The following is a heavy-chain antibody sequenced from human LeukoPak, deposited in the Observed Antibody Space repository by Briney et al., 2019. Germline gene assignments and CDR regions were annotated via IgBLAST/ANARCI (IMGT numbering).Heavy chain of an antibody. CDR3: ARKAQTGSHSGPFDI. J-gene: IGHJ3*02. CDR2: ISTDSLTI. Sequence: AGGSLRLSCAASGFTFSSHAMNWVRQAPGKGLEWISCISTDSLTIKYADFVSGQFTISRDNAEHLLFLQMNSLRAEDTAVYYCARKAQTGSHSGPFDIWGQGTLVTVSS. CDR1: GFTFSSHA. V-gene: IGHV3-48*04. D-gene: IGHD1-26*01.